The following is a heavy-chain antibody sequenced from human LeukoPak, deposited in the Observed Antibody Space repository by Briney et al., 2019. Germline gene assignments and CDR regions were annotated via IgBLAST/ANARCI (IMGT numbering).Heavy chain of an antibody. CDR3: AATYYYDSSGYYSY. CDR2: FDPEDGET. Sequence: GASVKVSCKVSGYTLTELSMHWVRQAPGKGLEWMGGFDPEDGETIYAQKFQGRVTMTEDTSTDTAYMELSSLRSKDTAVYYCAATYYYDSSGYYSYWGQGTLVTVSS. J-gene: IGHJ4*02. V-gene: IGHV1-24*01. D-gene: IGHD3-22*01. CDR1: GYTLTELS.